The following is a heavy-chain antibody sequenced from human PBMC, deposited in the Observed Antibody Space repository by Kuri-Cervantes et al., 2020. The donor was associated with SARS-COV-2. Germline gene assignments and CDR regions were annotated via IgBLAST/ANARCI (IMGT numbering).Heavy chain of an antibody. D-gene: IGHD1-7*01. V-gene: IGHV1-8*02. CDR3: ARMAGTTTYYYYMDV. Sequence: ASVKVSCKASGYSFFSYDINWVRQATGQGLEWMGWMNPNSGNTGYAQKFQGRVTMTRSTSISTAYMELSSLTSEDTAVYYCARMAGTTTYYYYMDVWGKGTTVTVSS. J-gene: IGHJ6*03. CDR1: GYSFFSYD. CDR2: MNPNSGNT.